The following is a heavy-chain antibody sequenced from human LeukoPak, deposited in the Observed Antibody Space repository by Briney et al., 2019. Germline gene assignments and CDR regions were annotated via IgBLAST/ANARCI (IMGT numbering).Heavy chain of an antibody. J-gene: IGHJ5*02. CDR3: ARFKDGWFDP. V-gene: IGHV1-2*06. CDR2: INPNSGGT. CDR1: GGTFSSYA. Sequence: ASVKVSCKASGGTFSSYAISWVRQAPGQGLEWMGRINPNSGGTNYAQKFQGRVTMTRDTSISTAYMELSRLRSDDTAVYYCARFKDGWFDPWGQGTLVTVSS.